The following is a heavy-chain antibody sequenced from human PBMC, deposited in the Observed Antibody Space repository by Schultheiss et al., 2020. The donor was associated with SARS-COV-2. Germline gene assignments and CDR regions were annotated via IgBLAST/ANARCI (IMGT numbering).Heavy chain of an antibody. CDR3: AIPGAYAGTYFDY. CDR2: ISAYNGNT. D-gene: IGHD2-2*01. V-gene: IGHV1-18*01. Sequence: ASVKVSCKASGYTFTSYGISWVRQAPGQGLEWMGWISAYNGNTNYAQKLQGRVTMTTDTSTSTAYMELSRLRTDDTAVYYCAIPGAYAGTYFDYWGQGTLVTVSS. J-gene: IGHJ4*02. CDR1: GYTFTSYG.